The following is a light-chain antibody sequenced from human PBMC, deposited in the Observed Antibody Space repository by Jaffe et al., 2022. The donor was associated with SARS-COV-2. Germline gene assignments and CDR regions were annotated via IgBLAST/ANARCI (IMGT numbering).Light chain of an antibody. CDR2: DVS. CDR3: SSYTTSSTYV. V-gene: IGLV2-14*01. Sequence: QSALTQPASVSGSPGQSITISCTGTSSDVVNYNHVSWYQQYPGKAPKLMIYDVSNRPSGVSNRFSGSKSGNTASLTISGLQAEDEAEYYCSSYTTSSTYVFGGGTKVTVL. J-gene: IGLJ1*01. CDR1: SSDVVNYNH.